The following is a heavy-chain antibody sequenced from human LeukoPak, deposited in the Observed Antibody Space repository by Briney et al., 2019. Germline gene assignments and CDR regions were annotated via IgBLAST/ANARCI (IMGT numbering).Heavy chain of an antibody. CDR3: ARDWKGAPPNWFDP. V-gene: IGHV3-7*01. CDR2: IEQDGSEK. CDR1: GFTFSSYW. Sequence: GGSLRLSCAASGFTFSSYWMSWVRQAPGKGLEWVANIEQDGSEKYYVDSVKGRFTISRDNAKNSLYLQMNSLRAEDTAVYYCARDWKGAPPNWFDPWGQGTLVTVSS. J-gene: IGHJ5*02. D-gene: IGHD1-1*01.